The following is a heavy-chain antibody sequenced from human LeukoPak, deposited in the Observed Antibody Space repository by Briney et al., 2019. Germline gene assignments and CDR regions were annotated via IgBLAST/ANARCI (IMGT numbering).Heavy chain of an antibody. CDR1: GFTFSNYV. V-gene: IGHV3-23*01. D-gene: IGHD4-17*01. CDR2: ISGSGGTT. J-gene: IGHJ4*02. Sequence: PGGSLRLSCVAAGFTFSNYVMSWVRQTPGKWLEWVSSISGSGGTTYYADSVKGRFTIYRDNSRNTLYLQMNSLRAEDTALYYCAKDRVSSVTTNYFDYWGQGTLLTVSS. CDR3: AKDRVSSVTTNYFDY.